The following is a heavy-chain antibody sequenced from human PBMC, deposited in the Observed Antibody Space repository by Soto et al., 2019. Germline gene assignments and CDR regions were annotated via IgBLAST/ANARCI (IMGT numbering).Heavy chain of an antibody. J-gene: IGHJ6*02. CDR3: ASSSLYGMDV. CDR1: GGSFSGYY. CDR2: INHSGST. V-gene: IGHV4-34*01. Sequence: LSLTCAVYGGSFSGYYWSWIRQPPGKGLEWIGEINHSGSTNYNPSLKSRVTISVDTSKNQFSLKVGSVTAADTAVYYCASSSLYGMDVWGQGTTVTVSS.